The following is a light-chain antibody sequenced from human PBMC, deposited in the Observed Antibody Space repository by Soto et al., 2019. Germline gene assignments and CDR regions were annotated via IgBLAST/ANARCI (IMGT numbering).Light chain of an antibody. CDR1: SSNIGSNT. Sequence: QSVLTQPPSASGTPGQKVTISCSGSSSNIGSNTVNWHQQLPGTAPKLLIYSNNQRPSGVPDRFSGSKSGTSASLAISGLQSEDEADYHCATWDDSLNGWVFGGGTNLTVL. J-gene: IGLJ2*01. V-gene: IGLV1-44*01. CDR2: SNN. CDR3: ATWDDSLNGWV.